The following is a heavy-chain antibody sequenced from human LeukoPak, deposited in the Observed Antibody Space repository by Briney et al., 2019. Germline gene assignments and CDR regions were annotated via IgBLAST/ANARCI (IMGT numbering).Heavy chain of an antibody. V-gene: IGHV3-30-3*01. CDR2: VSYDGDNE. CDR1: GFTFSNYA. J-gene: IGHJ3*02. D-gene: IGHD6-13*01. CDR3: ARDRDIAAAGVGNTFDI. Sequence: HPGRSLRLSCAASGFTFSNYAMHWVRQAPGKGLEWVAVVSYDGDNEYYADSVKGRFTISRDNSKNTLYLQMNSLGPDDTALYYCARDRDIAAAGVGNTFDIWGQGTMVTVSS.